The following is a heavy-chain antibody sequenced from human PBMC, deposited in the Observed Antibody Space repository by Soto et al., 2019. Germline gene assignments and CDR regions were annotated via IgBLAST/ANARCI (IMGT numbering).Heavy chain of an antibody. CDR2: IYYSGST. CDR3: ATPAPSSSSQGDGYYYYGMDV. V-gene: IGHV4-39*01. Sequence: SETLSLTCTVSGGSISSSSYYWGWIRQPPGKGLEWIGSIYYSGSTYYNPSLKSRVTISVDTSKNQFSLKLSSVTAADTAVYYCATPAPSSSSQGDGYYYYGMDVRGQGTTVTVSS. D-gene: IGHD6-6*01. J-gene: IGHJ6*02. CDR1: GGSISSSSYY.